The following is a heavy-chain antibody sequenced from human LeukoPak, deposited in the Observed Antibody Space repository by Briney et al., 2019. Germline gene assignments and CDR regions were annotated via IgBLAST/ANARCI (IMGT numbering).Heavy chain of an antibody. CDR2: IYYSGST. D-gene: IGHD4-17*01. CDR1: GGSISSGDYY. J-gene: IGHJ6*04. CDR3: ARDQPYGDPAADYYGMDV. Sequence: TSETLSLTCTVSGGSISSGDYYWSWIRQPPGKGLAWIGYIYYSGSTYYNPSLKSRVTISVDTSKNQFSLKLSSVTAADTAVYYCARDQPYGDPAADYYGMDVWGKGTTVTVSS. V-gene: IGHV4-30-4*01.